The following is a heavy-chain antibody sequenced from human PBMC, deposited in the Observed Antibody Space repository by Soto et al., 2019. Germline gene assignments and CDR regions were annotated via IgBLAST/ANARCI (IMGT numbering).Heavy chain of an antibody. CDR2: ISAYNGNT. CDR3: ARVEVRVYVWGSYWTLSY. D-gene: IGHD3-16*01. Sequence: QVQLVQSGAEVKKPGASVKVSCKASGYTFTSYGLSWVRQAPGQGLEWMGWISAYNGNTNYAQKLQGRVTLTTDTTTSAADMDLRCLRSDDTAVYYCARVEVRVYVWGSYWTLSYWGQGTLVIVSS. J-gene: IGHJ4*02. CDR1: GYTFTSYG. V-gene: IGHV1-18*01.